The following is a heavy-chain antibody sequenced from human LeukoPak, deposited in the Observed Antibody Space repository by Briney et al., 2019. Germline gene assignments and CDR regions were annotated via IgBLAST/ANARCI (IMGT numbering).Heavy chain of an antibody. CDR2: ISYDGSNK. J-gene: IGHJ4*02. CDR3: ARDGLGLDY. CDR1: GFTFSSYA. Sequence: PGGSLRLSCAASGFTFSSYAMHWVRQAPGKGLEWVAVISYDGSNKYYADSVKGRFTISRDNSKNTLYLQMNSLRAEDTAVYDCARDGLGLDYWGQGTLVTVSS. D-gene: IGHD3/OR15-3a*01. V-gene: IGHV3-30-3*01.